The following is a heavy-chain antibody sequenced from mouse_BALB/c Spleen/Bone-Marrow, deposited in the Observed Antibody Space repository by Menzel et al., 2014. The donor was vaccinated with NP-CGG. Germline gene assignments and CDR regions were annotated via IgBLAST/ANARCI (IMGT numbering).Heavy chain of an antibody. CDR1: GYTSKDTY. Sequence: VQLQQPGAELVKPGASVKLSCTGSGYTSKDTYMDWVKQRPEQGLEWIGRIDPANGSTRYDQKFKGKATITADTSSNTAYMHLRILSLEYNAVSFCSCGYLYSRFAYWGQGTLVTVSA. CDR3: SCGYLYSRFAY. V-gene: IGHV14-3*02. CDR2: IDPANGST. J-gene: IGHJ3*01. D-gene: IGHD1-2*01.